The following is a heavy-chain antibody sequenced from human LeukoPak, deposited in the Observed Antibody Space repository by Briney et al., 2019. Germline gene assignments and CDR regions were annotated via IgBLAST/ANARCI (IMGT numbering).Heavy chain of an antibody. CDR1: GYTFTSYY. CDR3: ARHPAYCSSTSCHSAAFDI. CDR2: INPSGGST. Sequence: ASVKVSCKASGYTFTSYYMHWVRQAPGQGLEWMGIINPSGGSTSYAQKFQGRVTMTRDTSTSTVYMELSSLRSEDTAVYYCARHPAYCSSTSCHSAAFDIWGQGTMVTVSS. D-gene: IGHD2-2*01. J-gene: IGHJ3*02. V-gene: IGHV1-46*01.